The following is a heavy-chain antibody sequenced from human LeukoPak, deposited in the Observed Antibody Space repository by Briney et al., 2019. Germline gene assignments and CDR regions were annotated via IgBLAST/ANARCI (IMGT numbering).Heavy chain of an antibody. CDR2: IYTTGST. CDR3: ARIGGSFPSLDS. CDR1: GGSISNYY. J-gene: IGHJ5*01. V-gene: IGHV4-4*07. Sequence: PSETLSFTCTVSGGSISNYYWSWVRQPAGKGLEWIGRIYTTGSTNYNPSLKSRVTMSVDTSKNQFSLKLSSVTAADTAVYYCARIGGSFPSLDSWGQGTLVTVSS. D-gene: IGHD1-26*01.